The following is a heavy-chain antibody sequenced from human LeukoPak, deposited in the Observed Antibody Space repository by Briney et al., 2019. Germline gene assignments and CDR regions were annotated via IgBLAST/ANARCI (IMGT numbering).Heavy chain of an antibody. CDR2: INHSGST. V-gene: IGHV4-34*01. D-gene: IGHD3-22*01. CDR1: GGSISSYY. J-gene: IGHJ4*02. CDR3: ARNQYYYDSSQETTKNDY. Sequence: KPSETLSLTCTVSGGSISSYYWSWIRQPPGKGLEWIGEINHSGSTNYNPSLKSRVTISVDTSKNQFSLKLSSVTAADTAVYYCARNQYYYDSSQETTKNDYWGQGTLVTVSS.